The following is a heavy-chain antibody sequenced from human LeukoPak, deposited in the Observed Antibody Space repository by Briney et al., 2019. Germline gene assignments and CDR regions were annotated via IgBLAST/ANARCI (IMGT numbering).Heavy chain of an antibody. CDR2: ISYDGSNK. Sequence: GSLKLSCAASGFTFSSYGMRWVRQASGKGLEWVGVISYDGSNKNYADSVKGRFTISRDNSKNTLYLQMNSLRAEDTAVYYCAKALDYWGQGTLVTVSS. CDR3: AKALDY. J-gene: IGHJ4*02. CDR1: GFTFSSYG. V-gene: IGHV3-30*18.